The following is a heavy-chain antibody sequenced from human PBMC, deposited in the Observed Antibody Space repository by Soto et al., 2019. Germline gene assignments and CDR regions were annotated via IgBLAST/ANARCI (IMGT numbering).Heavy chain of an antibody. D-gene: IGHD2-21*01. CDR2: IYHSGRT. V-gene: IGHV4-30-2*01. J-gene: IGHJ5*02. CDR3: AAEIVVFPA. CDR1: GGSISNGAYS. Sequence: QLQLQESGSGLVKPSQTLSLTCAVSGGSISNGAYSWSWIRQPPGKGLEWMGNIYHSGRTYYNPSLKSRITISLDRSTNQFSLTLGSVTAADTAVYSSAAEIVVFPAWGQGTLVTVSS.